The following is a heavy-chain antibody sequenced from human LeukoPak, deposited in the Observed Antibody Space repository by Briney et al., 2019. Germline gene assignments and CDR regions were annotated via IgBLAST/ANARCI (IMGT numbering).Heavy chain of an antibody. J-gene: IGHJ4*02. D-gene: IGHD6-19*01. CDR3: ARRPTLSGWLFDY. CDR1: GGSISSSSYY. CDR2: IYYSGST. V-gene: IGHV4-39*01. Sequence: PSETLSLTCTVSGGSISSSSYYWGWIRQPPGKGLEWIGSIYYSGSTYYNPSLKSRVTISVDTSKNQFSLKLSSVTAADTAVYYCARRPTLSGWLFDYWGQGTLVTVSS.